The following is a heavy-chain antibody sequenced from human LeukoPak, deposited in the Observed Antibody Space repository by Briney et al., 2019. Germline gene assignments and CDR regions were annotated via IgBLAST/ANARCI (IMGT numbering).Heavy chain of an antibody. Sequence: GGSLRLSCAASGFMFSDFYMSWIRQAPGKGLEWVSYISSGGSTIYYADSAKGRFTISRDNTKSSLYLQMNTLRAEDTAVYYCAREGDGDYGDESNFDFWGQGALVTVSS. CDR2: ISSGGSTI. CDR3: AREGDGDYGDESNFDF. CDR1: GFMFSDFY. D-gene: IGHD4-17*01. V-gene: IGHV3-11*04. J-gene: IGHJ4*02.